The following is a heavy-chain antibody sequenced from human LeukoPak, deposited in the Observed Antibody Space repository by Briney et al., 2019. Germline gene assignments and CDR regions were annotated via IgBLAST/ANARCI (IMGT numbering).Heavy chain of an antibody. D-gene: IGHD3-16*01. V-gene: IGHV4-59*08. J-gene: IGHJ4*02. CDR1: GGSIRNYY. CDR3: ARHPGGENTQFDY. CDR2: IYYTGST. Sequence: KPSEPLSLPCPLSGGSIRNYYWIWIGQPPGKGLEWIGYIYYTGSTNYNPSLKSRVTISIDTSKNQFSLKLRSVTAADTAVYYCARHPGGENTQFDYWGQGTLVTVSS.